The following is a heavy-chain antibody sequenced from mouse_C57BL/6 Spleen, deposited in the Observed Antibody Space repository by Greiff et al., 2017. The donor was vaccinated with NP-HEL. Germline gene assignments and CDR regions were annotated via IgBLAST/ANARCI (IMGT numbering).Heavy chain of an antibody. V-gene: IGHV5-17*01. CDR1: GFTFSDYG. CDR2: ISTGSSTN. D-gene: IGHD2-4*01. Sequence: EVQVVESGGGLVKPGGSLKLSCAASGFTFSDYGMHWVRQAPEQGLEWVAYISTGSSTNYYAYKVKGRFTISRDNAKNTLFLQMNSLRSEDTAMYYCARRYDYDGVDYWGQGTTLTVSS. CDR3: ARRYDYDGVDY. J-gene: IGHJ2*01.